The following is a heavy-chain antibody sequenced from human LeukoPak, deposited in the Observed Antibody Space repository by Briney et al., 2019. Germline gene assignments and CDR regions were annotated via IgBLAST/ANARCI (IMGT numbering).Heavy chain of an antibody. CDR2: IIPIFGTA. Sequence: SVKVSCKASGGTFSSYAISWVRQAPGQGLEWMGGIIPIFGTANYAQKFQGRVTITADESTSTAYMELSSLRSEDTAVYYCARDKRPYSYFDYWGQGTLVTVSS. CDR3: ARDKRPYSYFDY. CDR1: GGTFSSYA. V-gene: IGHV1-69*13. J-gene: IGHJ4*02. D-gene: IGHD4-11*01.